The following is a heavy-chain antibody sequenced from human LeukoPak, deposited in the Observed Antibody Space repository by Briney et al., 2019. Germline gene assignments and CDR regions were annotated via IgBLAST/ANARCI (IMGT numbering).Heavy chain of an antibody. CDR3: ARGRGARWELLKGRTTRYYFDY. CDR2: INPSGGST. D-gene: IGHD1-26*01. Sequence: ASVKVSCKASGYTLTSYYMHWVRQAPGPGLEWMGIINPSGGSTSYAQKCQGRVTMTRDMSTSTVYMELSSLRSEDTAVYYCARGRGARWELLKGRTTRYYFDYWGQGTLVTVSS. J-gene: IGHJ4*02. V-gene: IGHV1-46*01. CDR1: GYTLTSYY.